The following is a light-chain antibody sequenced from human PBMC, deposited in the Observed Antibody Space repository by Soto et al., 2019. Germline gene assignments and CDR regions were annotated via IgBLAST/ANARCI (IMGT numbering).Light chain of an antibody. CDR3: AAWDDTLNGLV. CDR2: RNN. J-gene: IGLJ3*02. Sequence: QSVLTQPPSASGTPGQGVTISCSGSTSNIGSNYVYWYQQLPGTAPKLLIYRNNQRPSGVPDRFSGSKSGTSASLAISGLRSDDEADYFCAAWDDTLNGLVFGGGTKVTVL. CDR1: TSNIGSNY. V-gene: IGLV1-47*01.